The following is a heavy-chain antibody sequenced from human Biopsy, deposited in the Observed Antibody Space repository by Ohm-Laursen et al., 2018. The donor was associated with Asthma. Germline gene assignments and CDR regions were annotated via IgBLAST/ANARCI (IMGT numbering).Heavy chain of an antibody. Sequence: SETLSLTCCLSRGSGGYMRSGNYYWGWIRQPPGKGLEWIGSMYYGETTYYSPSLKSRVTISVDTSKNQFSLILSSVTAADTAVYYCARHDHRWDTYADFWGQGTLVTVSS. CDR3: ARHDHRWDTYADF. V-gene: IGHV4-39*01. J-gene: IGHJ4*02. D-gene: IGHD2-2*01. CDR2: MYYGETT. CDR1: RGSGGYMRSGNYY.